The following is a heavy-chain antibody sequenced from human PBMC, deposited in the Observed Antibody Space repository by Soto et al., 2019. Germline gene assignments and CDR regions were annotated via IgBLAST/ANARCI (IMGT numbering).Heavy chain of an antibody. CDR3: AKEESMTTVTPFDY. J-gene: IGHJ4*02. CDR1: GFTFSIYA. D-gene: IGHD4-4*01. Sequence: GGSLRLSCAASGFTFSIYAMSWFRQAPGKGLEWVSAISGSGGSTYYADSVRGRFTISRDNSKNTLYLQMNSLRAEDTTVYYCAKEESMTTVTPFDYWGQGTLVTVSS. CDR2: ISGSGGST. V-gene: IGHV3-23*01.